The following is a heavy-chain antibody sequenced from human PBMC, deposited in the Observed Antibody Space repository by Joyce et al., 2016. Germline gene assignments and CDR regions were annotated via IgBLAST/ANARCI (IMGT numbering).Heavy chain of an antibody. Sequence: QVQLLESGPGLVKPSETLSLTCTVSGASISSYYWSWIRQPPGKGLEWFGCIFYSGTTNYNPSLKSRVTISVDTSKNHFSLNLNSVTAADTAVYYCARDEGGFGVPQAFDIWGQGTMVTVSS. J-gene: IGHJ3*02. CDR3: ARDEGGFGVPQAFDI. CDR1: GASISSYY. D-gene: IGHD3-3*01. V-gene: IGHV4-59*01. CDR2: IFYSGTT.